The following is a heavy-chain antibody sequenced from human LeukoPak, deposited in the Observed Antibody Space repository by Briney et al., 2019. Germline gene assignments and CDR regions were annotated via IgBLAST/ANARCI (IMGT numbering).Heavy chain of an antibody. J-gene: IGHJ6*02. CDR1: GGTFSSYA. V-gene: IGHV1-69*06. Sequence: GASVKVSCKASGGTFSSYAISWVRQAPGQGLEWMGGIIPIFGTANYAQKFQGRVTITADKSTSTAYMELSSLRSEDTAVYYCARETYFYDSSGYPNYYYYGMDVWGQGTTVTVSS. CDR3: ARETYFYDSSGYPNYYYYGMDV. CDR2: IIPIFGTA. D-gene: IGHD3-22*01.